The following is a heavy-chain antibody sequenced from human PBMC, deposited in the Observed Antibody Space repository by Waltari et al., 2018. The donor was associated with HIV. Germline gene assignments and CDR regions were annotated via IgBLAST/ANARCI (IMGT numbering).Heavy chain of an antibody. CDR2: IYYGGST. CDR3: ARTPIYYDQWGRRFDI. J-gene: IGHJ3*02. D-gene: IGHD3-22*01. Sequence: QVQLQESGPGLVKPSETLSLTCTVSGASISSYYWSWIRQPPGRGLEWIGCIYYGGSTNYNPSLKSRVTISVDTSKNQFSLKLSSVTAADTAVYYCARTPIYYDQWGRRFDIWGQGTMVTVSS. V-gene: IGHV4-59*01. CDR1: GASISSYY.